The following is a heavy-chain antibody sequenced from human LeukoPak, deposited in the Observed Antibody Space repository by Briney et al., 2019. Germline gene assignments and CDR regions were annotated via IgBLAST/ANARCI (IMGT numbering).Heavy chain of an antibody. CDR2: LNHSGST. CDR3: AMLGPFWSVDSPETYYYYSMDV. V-gene: IGHV4-34*01. Sequence: AETLSLPCAVYGGSFSGYYWSWIRQPPGKGLEWIGELNHSGSTNYNPSLKSRVTISVEASKNQSSLKLSSVAAAHTAVYYCAMLGPFWSVDSPETYYYYSMDVWGQKTTVTVSS. CDR1: GGSFSGYY. J-gene: IGHJ6*02. D-gene: IGHD3-3*01.